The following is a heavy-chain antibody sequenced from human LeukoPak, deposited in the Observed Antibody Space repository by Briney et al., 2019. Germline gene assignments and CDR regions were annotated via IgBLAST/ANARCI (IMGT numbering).Heavy chain of an antibody. J-gene: IGHJ5*02. Sequence: ASVKVSCKASGYTFTSYDINWVRQATGQGLEWMGWMNPNSGNTGYAQKFRGRVTMTRNTSISTAYMELSSLRSEDTAVYYCARDGRAGRGFDPWGQGTLVTVSS. CDR3: ARDGRAGRGFDP. CDR2: MNPNSGNT. CDR1: GYTFTSYD. V-gene: IGHV1-8*01. D-gene: IGHD6-6*01.